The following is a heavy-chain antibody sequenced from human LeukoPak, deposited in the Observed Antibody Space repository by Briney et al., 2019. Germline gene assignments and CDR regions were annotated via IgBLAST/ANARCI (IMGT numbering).Heavy chain of an antibody. J-gene: IGHJ5*02. V-gene: IGHV3-9*01. CDR3: ARKLGYCSGGSCYPNWFDP. D-gene: IGHD2-15*01. Sequence: GRSLRLSCAASGFTFDDYAMHWVRQAPGKGLEWVSGISWNSGSIGYADSVKGRFTISRDNAKNSLYLQMNSLRAEDTAVYYCARKLGYCSGGSCYPNWFDPWGQGTLVTVSS. CDR1: GFTFDDYA. CDR2: ISWNSGSI.